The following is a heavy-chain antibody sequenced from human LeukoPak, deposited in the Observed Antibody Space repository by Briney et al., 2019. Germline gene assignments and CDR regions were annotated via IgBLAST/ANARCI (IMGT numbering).Heavy chain of an antibody. CDR3: ATDLRLCPVGRCYIRSGQIDY. J-gene: IGHJ4*02. V-gene: IGHV3-23*01. CDR2: ISVSGGTT. D-gene: IGHD2-15*01. CDR1: GVSFGNYA. Sequence: SGGSLRLSCEASGVSFGNYAMSWVRQAPGKGLEWVSSISVSGGTTDFADSVKGRFTISRDNPKNTLFLQMNSLRAEDTAVYYYATDLRLCPVGRCYIRSGQIDYWGQGTLVTVSS.